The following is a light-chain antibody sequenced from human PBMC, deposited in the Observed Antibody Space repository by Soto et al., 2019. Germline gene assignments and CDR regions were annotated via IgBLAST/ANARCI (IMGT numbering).Light chain of an antibody. CDR1: QSVRSY. CDR2: DAS. V-gene: IGKV3-11*01. Sequence: EIVFTQSPATLSLSPGERATLSCRASQSVRSYLAWYRQKPGQAPRILIYDASNRETGIPARFSGSGSGSDCTRSISSLEPEDVEVDYCRQRSNWQITFGQGTRLEIK. J-gene: IGKJ5*01. CDR3: RQRSNWQIT.